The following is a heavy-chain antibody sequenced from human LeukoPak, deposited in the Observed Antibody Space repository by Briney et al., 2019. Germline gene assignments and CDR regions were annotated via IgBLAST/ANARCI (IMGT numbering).Heavy chain of an antibody. CDR1: GFTFDDYA. CDR3: AKAETYYYYDGMDV. J-gene: IGHJ6*02. D-gene: IGHD1-14*01. Sequence: GGSLRLSCAASGFTFDDYAMHWVRQAPGKGLEWVSGISWNSGSIGYADSVKGRFTISRDNAKNSLYLQMNSLRAEDTALYYCAKAETYYYYDGMDVWGQGTTVTVSS. V-gene: IGHV3-9*01. CDR2: ISWNSGSI.